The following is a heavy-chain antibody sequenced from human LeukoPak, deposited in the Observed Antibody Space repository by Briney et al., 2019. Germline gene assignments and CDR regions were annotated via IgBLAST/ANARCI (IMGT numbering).Heavy chain of an antibody. J-gene: IGHJ5*02. CDR3: AREFSYYDTENWLDP. Sequence: ASVKVSCKASGYTFTSYYMHWVRQAPGQGLEWMGIINPSGGSTSYAQKFQGRVTMTRDTSTSTVYMELSSLRSEDTAVYYCAREFSYYDTENWLDPWGQGTLVTVSS. CDR2: INPSGGST. D-gene: IGHD3-22*01. CDR1: GYTFTSYY. V-gene: IGHV1-46*01.